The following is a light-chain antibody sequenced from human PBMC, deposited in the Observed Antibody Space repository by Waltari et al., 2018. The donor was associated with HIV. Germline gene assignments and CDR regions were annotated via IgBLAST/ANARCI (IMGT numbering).Light chain of an antibody. J-gene: IGLJ2*01. CDR2: DAN. CDR3: ASYIIGHAFV. CDR1: DSHIPGYSY. V-gene: IGLV2-14*01. Sequence: QSAVTQPASVSGSLGQSITIPCTRADSHIPGYSYFSWYQHHPARAPRLLIFDANSRPSGVSFRFSGSKSGDTAFLTISGLQVEDEADYYCASYIIGHAFVFGGGTKVTVL.